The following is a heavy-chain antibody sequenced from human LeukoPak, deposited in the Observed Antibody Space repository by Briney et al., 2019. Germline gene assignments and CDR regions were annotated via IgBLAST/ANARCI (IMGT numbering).Heavy chain of an antibody. J-gene: IGHJ4*01. Sequence: PSETLFIICSVSGGSISSYYWSWIRQHPGKGLEGFGYINYSGNTNSNPSLTSRVNISVDTSKTQFSLKLRSVTATATAVYNCAGVGSYNFDYWGQETLVTVSS. CDR1: GGSISSYY. CDR2: INYSGNT. CDR3: AGVGSYNFDY. D-gene: IGHD1-26*01. V-gene: IGHV4-59*01.